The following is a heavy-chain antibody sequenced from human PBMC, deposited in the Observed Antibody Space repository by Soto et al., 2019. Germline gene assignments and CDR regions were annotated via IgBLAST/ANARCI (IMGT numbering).Heavy chain of an antibody. CDR1: GGTFSSYA. V-gene: IGHV1-69*12. CDR3: ARALGDGYYFDY. CDR2: IIPIFGTA. Sequence: QVQLVQSGAEVKKPGSSVKVSCKASGGTFSSYAISWVRQAPGQGLEWMGGIIPIFGTANYAQKCQGRVPIPADEPTSTAYMERSSPRSEDTAVYSCARALGDGYYFDYWGQGRLVTVSS. J-gene: IGHJ4*02.